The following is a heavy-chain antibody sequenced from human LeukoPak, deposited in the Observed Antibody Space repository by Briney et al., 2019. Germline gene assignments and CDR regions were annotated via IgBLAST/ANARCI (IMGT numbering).Heavy chain of an antibody. D-gene: IGHD4-11*01. J-gene: IGHJ6*03. CDR1: GGSISSSSYY. Sequence: PSETLSLTCTVSGGSISSSSYYWGWIRQPPGKGLEWIGSIYYSGSTYYNPSLKSRVTISVDTSKNHFSLDLTSVTAADTAVYFCARGRVSSSTYYSTYYYYFYMDVWGKGTTVIVSS. V-gene: IGHV4-39*07. CDR2: IYYSGST. CDR3: ARGRVSSSTYYSTYYYYFYMDV.